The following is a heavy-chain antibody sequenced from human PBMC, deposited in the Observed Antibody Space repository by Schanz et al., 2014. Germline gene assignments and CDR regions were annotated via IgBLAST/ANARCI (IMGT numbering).Heavy chain of an antibody. D-gene: IGHD2-2*01. CDR1: GYTFTGYY. Sequence: QVQLVQSGADVKKPGASVKVSCKASGYTFTGYYMHWVRQAPGQGLEWMGRIYPNSGGTNYAQKFQGRVTMTRDTSISTAYMELSRLRSDDTAVYYCAREGQYDPIPYGMVVWGQGTTVTVSS. J-gene: IGHJ6*02. CDR2: IYPNSGGT. V-gene: IGHV1-2*06. CDR3: AREGQYDPIPYGMVV.